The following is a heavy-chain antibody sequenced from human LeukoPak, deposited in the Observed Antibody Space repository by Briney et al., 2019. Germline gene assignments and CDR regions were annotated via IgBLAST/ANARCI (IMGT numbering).Heavy chain of an antibody. CDR2: IKGDGNEK. V-gene: IGHV3-7*05. CDR1: GFSFSNHW. CDR3: ARGHYGMDV. J-gene: IGHJ6*02. Sequence: PGGSLRLSCVASGFSFSNHWMSWVRQAPGKGLVWVANIKGDGNEKYYVDSVKGRFTISRDNAENSVHLQMNSLRDDDTAIYYCARGHYGMDVWGQGATVTVSS.